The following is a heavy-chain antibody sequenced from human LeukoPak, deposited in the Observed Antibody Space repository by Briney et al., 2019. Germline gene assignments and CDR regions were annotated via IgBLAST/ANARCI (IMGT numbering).Heavy chain of an antibody. J-gene: IGHJ4*02. Sequence: GGSLRLSCAASGFTFSSYEMNWVLQAPGKGLEWVSYISSSGSTIYYADSVKGRFTISRDNAKNSLYLQMNSLRAEDTAVYYCASGFSSYFDYWGQGTLVTVSS. CDR1: GFTFSSYE. CDR3: ASGFSSYFDY. D-gene: IGHD6-6*01. CDR2: ISSSGSTI. V-gene: IGHV3-48*03.